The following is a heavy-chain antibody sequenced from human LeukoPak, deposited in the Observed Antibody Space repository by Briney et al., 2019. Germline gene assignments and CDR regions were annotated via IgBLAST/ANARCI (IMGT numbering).Heavy chain of an antibody. V-gene: IGHV4-31*03. J-gene: IGHJ4*02. CDR3: ARAACGSCPFNF. CDR2: IYYSGST. CDR1: GGSISSGGYY. Sequence: SETLSLTCTVSGGSISSGGYYWSWIRQHPGKGLEWIGYIYYSGSTYYNPSLKSRVTISVDTSKNQFSLKLSSVTAEDTAVYYCARAACGSCPFNFWGQGTLVTVSS. D-gene: IGHD5-12*01.